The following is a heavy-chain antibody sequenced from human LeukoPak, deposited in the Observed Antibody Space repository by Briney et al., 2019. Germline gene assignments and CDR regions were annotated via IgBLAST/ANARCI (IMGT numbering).Heavy chain of an antibody. V-gene: IGHV4-30-2*01. CDR2: IYQSGST. D-gene: IGHD6-19*01. CDR3: ARVKYTSGWLFDY. CDR1: GGSISSGGYS. Sequence: PSETLSLACAVSGGSISSGGYSWSWIRQPPGKGLEWIGYIYQSGSTYYNPSLKSRVTISVDRSKNQFSLKLSSVTAADTAVYYCARVKYTSGWLFDYWGQGTLVTVSS. J-gene: IGHJ4*02.